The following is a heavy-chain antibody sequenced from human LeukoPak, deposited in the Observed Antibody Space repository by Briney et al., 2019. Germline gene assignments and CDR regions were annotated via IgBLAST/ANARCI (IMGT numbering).Heavy chain of an antibody. Sequence: GGSLRLSCAASGFISSSHWMSWVRQAPGKGLEWVANIKHDGTEQYFVDSVKGRFTISRDNAKNSLFLQMNSLRAEDTAVYYCARSYSRVGFDFWGQGTLVTVSS. CDR2: IKHDGTEQ. CDR3: ARSYSRVGFDF. J-gene: IGHJ4*02. CDR1: GFISSSHW. D-gene: IGHD6-13*01. V-gene: IGHV3-7*04.